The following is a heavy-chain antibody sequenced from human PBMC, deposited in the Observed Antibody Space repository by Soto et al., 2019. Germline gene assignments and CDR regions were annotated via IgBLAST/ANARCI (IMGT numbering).Heavy chain of an antibody. V-gene: IGHV5-51*01. Sequence: GESLKISCKGSGYSFTSYWIGWVRQMPGKGLEWMGIIYPGDSDTRYSPSFQGQVTISADKSISTAYLQWSSLKASDTAMYYCARHRGYSYGYYYYYGMDVWGQGTTVTVSS. D-gene: IGHD5-18*01. CDR2: IYPGDSDT. CDR3: ARHRGYSYGYYYYYGMDV. J-gene: IGHJ6*02. CDR1: GYSFTSYW.